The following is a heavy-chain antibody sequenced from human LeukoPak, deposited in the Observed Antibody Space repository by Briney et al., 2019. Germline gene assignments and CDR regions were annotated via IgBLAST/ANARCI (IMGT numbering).Heavy chain of an antibody. V-gene: IGHV3-48*02. Sequence: GGSLRLSCAASGFAFSMYNMNWVRQAPAKGLEWLSYISGSGNTIYYADSVRGRFTISRDNAKNSLYLQMNSLRDEDTAVYYCARDNTVANDYWGQGTLVTVSS. CDR2: ISGSGNTI. CDR3: ARDNTVANDY. J-gene: IGHJ4*02. D-gene: IGHD4-17*01. CDR1: GFAFSMYN.